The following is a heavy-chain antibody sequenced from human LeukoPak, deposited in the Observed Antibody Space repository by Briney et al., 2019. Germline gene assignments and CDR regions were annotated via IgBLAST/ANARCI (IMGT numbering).Heavy chain of an antibody. CDR1: GYTFTSYY. V-gene: IGHV1-46*01. CDR3: ARDFINWFDP. CDR2: INPSGGST. Sequence: GASVKVSCKASGYTFTSYYMHWVRQAPGQGLEWMGIINPSGGSTNYAQKLQGRVTMTTDTSTSTAYMELRSLRSDDTAVYYCARDFINWFDPWGQETLVTVSS. J-gene: IGHJ5*02.